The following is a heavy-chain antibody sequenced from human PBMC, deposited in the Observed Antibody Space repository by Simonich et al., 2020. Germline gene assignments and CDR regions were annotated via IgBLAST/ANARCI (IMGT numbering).Heavy chain of an antibody. Sequence: QVQLVESGGGVVQPGRSLRLSCAASGFTFSSYGMHWVRQAPGKGVELVAGKWDYGNKKSYADSVKGRFTISRDNSKNTLYLQMNSLRAEDTAMYYCAKSRIVGATTDAFDIWGQGTMVTVSS. CDR2: KWDYGNKK. V-gene: IGHV3-30*18. D-gene: IGHD1-26*01. CDR1: GFTFSSYG. J-gene: IGHJ3*02. CDR3: AKSRIVGATTDAFDI.